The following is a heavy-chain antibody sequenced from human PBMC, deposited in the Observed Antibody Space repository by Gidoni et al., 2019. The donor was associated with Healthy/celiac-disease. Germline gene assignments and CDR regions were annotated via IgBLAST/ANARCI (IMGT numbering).Heavy chain of an antibody. Sequence: EVQLLASGGGLVPPGGSLRLSCAASGFTFSSYAMSWVRLAPGKGLEWVSAISGSGGSTYYADSVKGRFTISRDNSKNTLYLQMNSLRAEDTAVYYCAKSVVAAPRMSDYWGQGTLVTVSS. CDR2: ISGSGGST. V-gene: IGHV3-23*01. J-gene: IGHJ4*02. CDR3: AKSVVAAPRMSDY. CDR1: GFTFSSYA. D-gene: IGHD2-15*01.